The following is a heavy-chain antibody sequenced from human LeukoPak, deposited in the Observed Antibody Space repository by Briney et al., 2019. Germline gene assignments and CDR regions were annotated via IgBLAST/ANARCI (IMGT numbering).Heavy chain of an antibody. CDR2: ISSNGGST. CDR1: GFIFSSYD. Sequence: GGSLRLSCAASGFIFSSYDMHWVRQAPGKGLEYVSAISSNGGSTYYADSVKGRFTISRDNSKNTLYLQMSSLRGEDTAVYYCGRVAGKLIPNYWRQGTLVTVSS. D-gene: IGHD2-21*01. V-gene: IGHV3-64D*09. J-gene: IGHJ4*02. CDR3: GRVAGKLIPNY.